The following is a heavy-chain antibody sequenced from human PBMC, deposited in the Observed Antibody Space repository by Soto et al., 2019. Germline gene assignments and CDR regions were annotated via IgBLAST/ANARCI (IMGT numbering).Heavy chain of an antibody. CDR1: GFTFSTYW. J-gene: IGHJ4*02. Sequence: EVQLVESGGGLVQPGGSLRLSCAASGFTFSTYWMSWVRQAPGKGLEWVANIKQDGSEKYYVDSVKGRFTISRDNAKDSLYLQMNSLRAEDTAVYYCASWDGYNKYFFSWGQGTLVTVSS. D-gene: IGHD4-4*01. CDR3: ASWDGYNKYFFS. CDR2: IKQDGSEK. V-gene: IGHV3-7*01.